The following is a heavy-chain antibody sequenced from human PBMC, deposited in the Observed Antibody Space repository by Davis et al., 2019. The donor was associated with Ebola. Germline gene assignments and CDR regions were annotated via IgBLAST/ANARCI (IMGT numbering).Heavy chain of an antibody. D-gene: IGHD3-3*01. J-gene: IGHJ4*01. CDR3: TRGSGFWSGYFTAHFEF. Sequence: ASSLIFCNASGYTFTGYSTHWVRQAPGQGLAWTGWINPNSGDTKYSQKFQGRVTVTRDTSIRTAYMELPRLRSDDTAVFFCTRGSGFWSGYFTAHFEFWGQGTLVTVSS. CDR1: GYTFTGYS. CDR2: INPNSGDT. V-gene: IGHV1-2*02.